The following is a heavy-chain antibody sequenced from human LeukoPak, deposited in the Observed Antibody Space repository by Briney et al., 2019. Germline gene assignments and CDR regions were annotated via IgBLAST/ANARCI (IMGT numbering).Heavy chain of an antibody. Sequence: PSETLSLTCAVCGGSFSGYYWSWIRQPPGKGLEWIGEINHSGSTNYNPSLKGRVTISVDTSKNQFSLKLSSVTAADTAVYYCARELLPTYFDYWGQGTLVTVSS. V-gene: IGHV4-34*01. CDR1: GGSFSGYY. J-gene: IGHJ4*02. CDR3: ARELLPTYFDY. CDR2: INHSGST. D-gene: IGHD4-23*01.